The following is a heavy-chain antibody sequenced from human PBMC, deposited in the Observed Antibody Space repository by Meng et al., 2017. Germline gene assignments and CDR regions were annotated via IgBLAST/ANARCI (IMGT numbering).Heavy chain of an antibody. V-gene: IGHV3-23*01. D-gene: IGHD2-2*01. CDR2: ISGSGGST. CDR1: GFTFSSYA. Sequence: GESLKISCAASGFTFSSYAMSWVRQAPGKGLEWVSGISGSGGSTYYADPVKGRFTISRDNSKNTLYLQMNSLRAADTAVYYCAKDPRLIVVVPADFDDWGQGTLVTVSS. CDR3: AKDPRLIVVVPADFDD. J-gene: IGHJ4*02.